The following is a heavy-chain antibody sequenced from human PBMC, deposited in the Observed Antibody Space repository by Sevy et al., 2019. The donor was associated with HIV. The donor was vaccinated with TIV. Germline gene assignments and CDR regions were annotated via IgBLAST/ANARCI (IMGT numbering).Heavy chain of an antibody. CDR2: ISGSGGST. CDR1: GFTFSSYA. V-gene: IGHV3-23*01. D-gene: IGHD2-2*02. J-gene: IGHJ6*02. CDR3: ANYCSSTSCYSYYYYYGMDV. Sequence: GGSLRLSCAASGFTFSSYAMSWVRQAPGKGLEWVSAISGSGGSTYYADSVKGRFTISRDNSKNTRYLQMNSLRAEDTAVYYCANYCSSTSCYSYYYYYGMDVWGQGTTVTVSS.